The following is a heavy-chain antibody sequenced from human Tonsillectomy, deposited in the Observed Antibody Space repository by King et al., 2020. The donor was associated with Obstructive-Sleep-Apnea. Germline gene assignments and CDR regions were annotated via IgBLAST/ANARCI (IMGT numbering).Heavy chain of an antibody. D-gene: IGHD1-7*01. J-gene: IGHJ5*02. CDR2: IRNKPYGGTI. CDR1: GFTFGDYG. CDR3: TRFSPYNWHYGDWFDP. V-gene: IGHV3-49*03. Sequence: DVQLVESGGGLVQSGRSLRLSCTTSGFTFGDYGLSWFRRAPGKGLEWVGFIRNKPYGGTIEYAASVKGRFTISRDDSKSIVYLQMNSLKTEDTAVYYCTRFSPYNWHYGDWFDPWGQGTLVTVSS.